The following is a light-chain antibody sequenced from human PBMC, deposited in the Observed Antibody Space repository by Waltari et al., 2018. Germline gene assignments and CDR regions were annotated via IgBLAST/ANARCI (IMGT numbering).Light chain of an antibody. CDR2: EVN. CDR3: SSFAGGYDFKVL. V-gene: IGLV2-8*01. Sequence: QSALTQPPSASGSPGQSVTISCTGTSSDVGGYHYVSWYQQHPGKAPKLMIYEVNKRPSGVPDRVSGSKSGNAASLTVSGLQAEDEADYYCSSFAGGYDFKVLFGGGTKLTVL. CDR1: SSDVGGYHY. J-gene: IGLJ2*01.